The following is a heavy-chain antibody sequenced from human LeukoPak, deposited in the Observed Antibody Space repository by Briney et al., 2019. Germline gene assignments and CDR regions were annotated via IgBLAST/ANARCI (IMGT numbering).Heavy chain of an antibody. CDR2: INHSGST. D-gene: IGHD5-12*01. V-gene: IGHV4-34*01. CDR1: GGSSSGYY. J-gene: IGHJ4*02. Sequence: SETPSLTCAVYGGSSSGYYWSWIRQPPGKGLEWIGEINHSGSTNYNPSLKSRVTISVDTSKNQFSLKLSSVTAADTAVYYCARESAGGYDRGEFAYWGQGTLVTVSS. CDR3: ARESAGGYDRGEFAY.